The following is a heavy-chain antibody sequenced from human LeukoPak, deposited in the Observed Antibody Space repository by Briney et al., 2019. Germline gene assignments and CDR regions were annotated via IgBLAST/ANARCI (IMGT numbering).Heavy chain of an antibody. D-gene: IGHD3-22*01. Sequence: RASVKVSCKASGYTFTSYGISWVRQAPGQGLEWMGWISAYNGNTNYAQKLQGRVTMTTDTSTSTAYMELRSLRSDDTAVYYCARRYYDSSGYPDFDYWGQGTLVTVSS. CDR1: GYTFTSYG. CDR3: ARRYYDSSGYPDFDY. CDR2: ISAYNGNT. J-gene: IGHJ4*02. V-gene: IGHV1-18*01.